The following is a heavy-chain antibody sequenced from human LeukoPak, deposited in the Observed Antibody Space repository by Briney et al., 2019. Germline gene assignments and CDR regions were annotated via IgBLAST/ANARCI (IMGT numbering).Heavy chain of an antibody. V-gene: IGHV3-74*01. Sequence: GGSLSLSCAASGFTFSSYWMHWVRQAPGKGLVWVSRIHSDGSTTSYADSVKGRFTISRDNANNTLYLQMNSLRAEDTAVYYCARGGSTRADYWGQGTLVTVSS. CDR2: IHSDGSTT. D-gene: IGHD6-13*01. CDR1: GFTFSSYW. J-gene: IGHJ4*02. CDR3: ARGGSTRADY.